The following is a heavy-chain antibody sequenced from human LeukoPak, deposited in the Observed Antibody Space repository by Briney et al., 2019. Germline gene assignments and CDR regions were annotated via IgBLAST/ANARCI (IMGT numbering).Heavy chain of an antibody. CDR3: AKKGATTGDFDY. V-gene: IGHV3-23*01. J-gene: IGHJ4*02. CDR1: GFTFSDYY. CDR2: ISGSGGDT. Sequence: GGSLRLSCAASGFTFSDYYMSWIRQAPGKGPEWVSAISGSGGDTYYADSVKGRFTISRDNSKNTLYLQMNSLRAEDTAVYYCAKKGATTGDFDYWGQGTLVTVSS. D-gene: IGHD1-26*01.